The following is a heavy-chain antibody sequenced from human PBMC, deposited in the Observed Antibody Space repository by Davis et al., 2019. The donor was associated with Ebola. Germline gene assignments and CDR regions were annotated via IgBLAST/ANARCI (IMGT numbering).Heavy chain of an antibody. CDR3: ASRPTLDIVVVVAATPDFYGMDV. J-gene: IGHJ6*04. D-gene: IGHD2-15*01. Sequence: MPSETLSLTCAVSGGSISSSNWWRWVRQPPGKGLEWIGEIYHSGSTNYNPSLKSRVTISVDKSKNQFSLKLSSVTAADTAVYYCASRPTLDIVVVVAATPDFYGMDVWGKGTTVTVSS. CDR2: IYHSGST. V-gene: IGHV4-4*02. CDR1: GGSISSSNW.